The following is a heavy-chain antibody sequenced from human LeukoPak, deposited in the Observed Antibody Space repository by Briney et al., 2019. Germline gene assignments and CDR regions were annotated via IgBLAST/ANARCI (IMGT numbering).Heavy chain of an antibody. CDR2: IWYDGSNK. CDR3: AKDMSTTSCYFDY. V-gene: IGHV3-33*06. J-gene: IGHJ4*02. D-gene: IGHD2-2*01. CDR1: GFTFSSYG. Sequence: GGSLRLSCAASGFTFSSYGMHWVRQAPGKGLEWAAVIWYDGSNKYYADSVKGRFTISRDNSKNTLYLQMNSLRAEDTAVYYCAKDMSTTSCYFDYWGPGTLVTVSS.